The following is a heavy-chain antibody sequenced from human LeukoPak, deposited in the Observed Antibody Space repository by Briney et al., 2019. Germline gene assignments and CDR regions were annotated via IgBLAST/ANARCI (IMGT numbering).Heavy chain of an antibody. J-gene: IGHJ4*02. D-gene: IGHD1-26*01. CDR1: GFTFSSYG. CDR2: ISYDGSNK. Sequence: GRSLRLSCAASGFTFSSYGMHWVRQAPGKGLEWVAVISYDGSNKYYADSVKGRFTISRDNSKNTLYLQMNSLRAEDTAVYYCAKDLTVGALDYWGQRTLVTVSS. V-gene: IGHV3-30*18. CDR3: AKDLTVGALDY.